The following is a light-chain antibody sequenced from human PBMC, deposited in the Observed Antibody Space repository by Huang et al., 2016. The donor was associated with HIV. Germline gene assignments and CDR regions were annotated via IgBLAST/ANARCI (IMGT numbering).Light chain of an antibody. V-gene: IGKV1-NL1*01. J-gene: IGKJ2*01. Sequence: DIQMTQSPSSLSASVGDRVTITCRASQGISKSLAWYQQKPGKAPKLLLYAASRLESGVPSRFSGSGSGTDYTLTISSLQPEDFATDYCQQYYSTPYTFGQGTKLEIK. CDR2: AAS. CDR1: QGISKS. CDR3: QQYYSTPYT.